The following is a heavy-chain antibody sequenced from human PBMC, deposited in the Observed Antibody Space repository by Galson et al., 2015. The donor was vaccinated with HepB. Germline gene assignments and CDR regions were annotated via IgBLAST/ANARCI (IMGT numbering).Heavy chain of an antibody. CDR1: GFIFSEYY. CDR2: ISTSSTYT. J-gene: IGHJ4*02. D-gene: IGHD3-22*01. CDR3: ARKSFDSSNYYDY. V-gene: IGHV3-11*06. Sequence: SLRLSCAASGFIFSEYYMNWIHLTPGKGLEWISYISTSSTYTNYADSVKGRFTISRDNARNAVYLQMNRLRVDDTAVYFCARKSFDSSNYYDYWGRGILVTVSS.